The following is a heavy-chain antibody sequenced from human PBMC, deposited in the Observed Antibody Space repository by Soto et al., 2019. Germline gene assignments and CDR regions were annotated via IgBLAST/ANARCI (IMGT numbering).Heavy chain of an antibody. CDR3: AKDLLRPGRAYGMDV. CDR1: GFTFSSYA. V-gene: IGHV3-30*18. J-gene: IGHJ6*02. Sequence: QVQLVESGGGVVQPGRSLRPSCAASGFTFSSYAMHWVRQAPGKGLGGVAVISYDGSNKYYADSVKGRFTISRDNSKNTLYLQMNSLRAEDTAVYYCAKDLLRPGRAYGMDVWGQGTTVTVSS. CDR2: ISYDGSNK.